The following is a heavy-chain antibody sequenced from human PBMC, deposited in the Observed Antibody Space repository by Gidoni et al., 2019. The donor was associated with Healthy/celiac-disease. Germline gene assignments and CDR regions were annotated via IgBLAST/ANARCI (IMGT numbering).Heavy chain of an antibody. CDR3: ARVDRLVNGFDP. Sequence: QVQLQESGPGLVKPSETLSLTCTVSGGPISSCYWSWIRQPPGKGLEWIGYIYYSGSTNYNPSLKSRVTISVDTSKNQFSLKLSSVTAADTAVYYCARVDRLVNGFDPWGQGTLVTVSS. CDR2: IYYSGST. J-gene: IGHJ5*02. CDR1: GGPISSCY. V-gene: IGHV4-59*01. D-gene: IGHD3-22*01.